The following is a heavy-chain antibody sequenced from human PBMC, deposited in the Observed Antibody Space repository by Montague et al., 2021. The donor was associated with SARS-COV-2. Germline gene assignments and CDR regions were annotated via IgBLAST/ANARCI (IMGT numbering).Heavy chain of an antibody. CDR1: GFTLSDRY. Sequence: SLRLSCAASGFTLSDRYMSWVRQPPGKGLQWVSSISGSNTTIDDSDSVRVPFTISRDSATNFLHLQRNSLGADDTALYFCASDWSAWYCSFDNWGQGTLVTVSS. J-gene: IGHJ4*01. CDR2: ISGSNTTI. CDR3: ASDWSAWYCSFDN. D-gene: IGHD3-3*01. V-gene: IGHV3-11*01.